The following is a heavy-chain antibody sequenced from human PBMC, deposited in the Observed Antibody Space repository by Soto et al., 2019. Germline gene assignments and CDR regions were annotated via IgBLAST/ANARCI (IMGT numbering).Heavy chain of an antibody. CDR3: ARVGLAYPDYYYYGMDV. J-gene: IGHJ6*02. CDR2: ISAYNVNT. Sequence: QGQLVQSGAEVMNPGASVKVSCKASGYTFTSHGISWVRQAPGQGLEWMGWISAYNVNTNSAQKLHGRVTLTIDTSTSTAYMDLRSLRSDDTAVYYCARVGLAYPDYYYYGMDVWGQGTTVTVSS. D-gene: IGHD3-10*01. V-gene: IGHV1-18*01. CDR1: GYTFTSHG.